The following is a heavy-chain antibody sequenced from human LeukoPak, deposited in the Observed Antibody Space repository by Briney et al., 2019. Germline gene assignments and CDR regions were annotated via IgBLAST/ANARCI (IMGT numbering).Heavy chain of an antibody. CDR1: GGSISYYY. D-gene: IGHD3-22*01. CDR3: ASLDLYYYDSSGYGAFDI. V-gene: IGHV4-4*07. CDR2: IYSSGST. Sequence: SETLSLTCTVSGGSISYYYWSWIRQPAGKGLEWIGRIYSSGSTDYNPSLKSRVTMSVDTSKNQFSLKLSSVTAADTAVYYCASLDLYYYDSSGYGAFDIWGQGTMVTVSS. J-gene: IGHJ3*02.